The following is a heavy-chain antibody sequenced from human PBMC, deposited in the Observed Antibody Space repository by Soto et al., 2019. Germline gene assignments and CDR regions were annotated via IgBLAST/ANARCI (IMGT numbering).Heavy chain of an antibody. V-gene: IGHV1-69*06. CDR3: AGFGYSKGYAY. J-gene: IGHJ4*02. CDR2: IIPLFGKA. D-gene: IGHD5-18*01. Sequence: QVQLEQSGAEVKKPGSSVKVSCKASGVTVNSYAIIWVRQAPGQGLEWMGSIIPLFGKANSAQKFRDRVTITADKSTSTAYMELTSLRSEDTAVYYCAGFGYSKGYAYWGQGTLVTVSS. CDR1: GVTVNSYA.